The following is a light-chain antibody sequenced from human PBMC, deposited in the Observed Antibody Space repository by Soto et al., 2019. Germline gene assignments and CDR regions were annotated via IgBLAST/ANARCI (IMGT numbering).Light chain of an antibody. CDR1: QRVTSNY. Sequence: ETVLRQSPGTLSLSPGERATLSCRASQRVTSNYLAWYQQKPGQAPRLLIFGASIRDTGIPDRFSGSGSGTDFTLTISRLEPEDFAVYYCHQYGSSPGTFGQGTKVDIK. CDR2: GAS. J-gene: IGKJ1*01. V-gene: IGKV3-20*01. CDR3: HQYGSSPGT.